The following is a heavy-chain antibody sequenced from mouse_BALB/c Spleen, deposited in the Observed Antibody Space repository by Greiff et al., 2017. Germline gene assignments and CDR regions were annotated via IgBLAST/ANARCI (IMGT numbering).Heavy chain of an antibody. Sequence: EVKLVESGGGLVQPGGSRKLSCAASGFTFSSFGMHWVRQAPEKGLEWVAYISSGSSTIYYADTVKGRFTISRDNPKNTLFLQMTSLRSEDTAMYYCARDTMISWFAYWGQGTLVTVSA. J-gene: IGHJ3*01. V-gene: IGHV5-17*02. CDR3: ARDTMISWFAY. CDR1: GFTFSSFG. D-gene: IGHD2-4*01. CDR2: ISSGSSTI.